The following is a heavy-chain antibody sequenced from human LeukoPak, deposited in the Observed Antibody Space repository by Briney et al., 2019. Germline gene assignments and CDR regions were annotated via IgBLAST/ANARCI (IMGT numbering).Heavy chain of an antibody. Sequence: GGSLRLSRAASGFTFSSYSMNWVRQAPGKGLEWVSSISSSSSYIYYADSVKGRFTISRDNAKNSLYLQMNSLRAEDTAVYYCARDYGDPGSRVDYWGQGTLVTVSS. CDR3: ARDYGDPGSRVDY. D-gene: IGHD2-21*02. V-gene: IGHV3-21*01. CDR1: GFTFSSYS. J-gene: IGHJ4*02. CDR2: ISSSSSYI.